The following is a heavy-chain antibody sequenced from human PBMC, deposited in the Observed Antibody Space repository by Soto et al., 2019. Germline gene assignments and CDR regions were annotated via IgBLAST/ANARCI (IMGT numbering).Heavy chain of an antibody. CDR2: IYSGGST. J-gene: IGHJ4*02. Sequence: GGSLRLSCAASGFTVSSNYMSWVRQAPGKGLEWVSVIYSGGSTYYADSVKGRFTISRDNSKNTLYLQMNSLRAEDTAVYYCARSSNSIAAAGTGFDYWGQGALVTVSS. CDR1: GFTVSSNY. V-gene: IGHV3-53*01. CDR3: ARSSNSIAAAGTGFDY. D-gene: IGHD6-13*01.